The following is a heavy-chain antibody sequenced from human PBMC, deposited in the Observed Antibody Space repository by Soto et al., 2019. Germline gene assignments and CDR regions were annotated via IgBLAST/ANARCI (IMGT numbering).Heavy chain of an antibody. CDR1: GFTFSSYA. CDR2: ISGSGGGT. V-gene: IGHV3-23*01. Sequence: PGGSLRLSCAASGFTFSSYAMSWFRQAPGKGLEWVSLISGSGGGTYYADSVKGRFTISRDNSKNTLYLQMNSLRAEDTAVFYCAKHLSNGSPDYWGQGTLVTVSS. J-gene: IGHJ4*02. CDR3: AKHLSNGSPDY. D-gene: IGHD2-15*01.